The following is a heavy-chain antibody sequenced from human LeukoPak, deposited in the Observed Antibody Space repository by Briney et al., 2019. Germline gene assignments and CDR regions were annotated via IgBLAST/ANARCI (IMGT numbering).Heavy chain of an antibody. CDR2: IYTSGST. Sequence: SETLSLTCTVSGGSISSYYWSWIRQPAGKGLEWIGRIYTSGSTNYNPSLKSRVTISVDTSKNQFSLKLSSVTAADTAVYYCARGALLWFGELPFDYWGQGTLVTVSS. J-gene: IGHJ4*02. CDR3: ARGALLWFGELPFDY. CDR1: GGSISSYY. D-gene: IGHD3-10*01. V-gene: IGHV4-4*07.